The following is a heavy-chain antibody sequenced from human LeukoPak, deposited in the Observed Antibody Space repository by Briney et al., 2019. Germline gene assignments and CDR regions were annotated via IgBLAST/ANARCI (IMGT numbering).Heavy chain of an antibody. J-gene: IGHJ4*02. CDR3: VRDEGLTGYPDY. Sequence: SETLSLTCSVSGGSISGSDYYWGWIRQPPGKGMEWIGNVYYDGSTYYKSSLKSRVTISVETSKNQLSLKMYSVTAADTAVYYCVRDEGLTGYPDYWGQGTLVTVSS. CDR1: GGSISGSDYY. CDR2: VYYDGST. D-gene: IGHD3-9*01. V-gene: IGHV4-39*07.